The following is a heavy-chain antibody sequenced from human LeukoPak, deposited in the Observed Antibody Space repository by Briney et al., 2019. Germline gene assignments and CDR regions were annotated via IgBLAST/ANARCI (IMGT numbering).Heavy chain of an antibody. J-gene: IGHJ4*02. Sequence: SSETLSLTCAVYGGSFSGYYWSWIRQPPGKGLEWIGEINHSGSTNYNPSLKSRVTISVDTSKNQFSLKLSSVTAADTAVYYCARLKGWGSYRIDYWGQGTLVTVSS. CDR2: INHSGST. D-gene: IGHD3-16*02. V-gene: IGHV4-34*01. CDR3: ARLKGWGSYRIDY. CDR1: GGSFSGYY.